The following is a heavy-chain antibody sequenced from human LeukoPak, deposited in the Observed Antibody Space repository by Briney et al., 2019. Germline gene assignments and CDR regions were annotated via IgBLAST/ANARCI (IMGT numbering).Heavy chain of an antibody. V-gene: IGHV3-30*04. Sequence: VQPGRSLRLSCAASGFTFSSYAMHWVRQAPGKGLEWVAFISYDGTNEYYADSVRGRFTISRDNSKNTLYLQMNSLRAEDTAVYYCARDLRGGGGSSSSPAWGQGTLVTVSS. J-gene: IGHJ5*02. CDR1: GFTFSSYA. CDR3: ARDLRGGGGSSSSPA. CDR2: ISYDGTNE. D-gene: IGHD6-6*01.